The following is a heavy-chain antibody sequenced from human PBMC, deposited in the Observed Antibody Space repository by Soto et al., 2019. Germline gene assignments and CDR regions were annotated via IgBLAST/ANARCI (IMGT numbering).Heavy chain of an antibody. CDR2: IIPIFGTA. Sequence: ASVKVSCKASGGTFSSYAISWVRQAPGQGLEWMGGIIPIFGTANYAQKFQGRVTITADESTSTAYMELSSLRSEDTAVYYCAREDPPGQRAYYYGMDVWGQGTTVTVSS. V-gene: IGHV1-69*13. CDR3: AREDPPGQRAYYYGMDV. J-gene: IGHJ6*02. CDR1: GGTFSSYA.